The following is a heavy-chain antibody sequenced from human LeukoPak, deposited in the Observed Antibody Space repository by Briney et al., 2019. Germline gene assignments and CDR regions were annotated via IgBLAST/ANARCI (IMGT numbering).Heavy chain of an antibody. CDR1: GFSVNSNY. J-gene: IGHJ4*02. D-gene: IGHD3-10*02. V-gene: IGHV3-53*01. CDR3: ARGFYFVGRQPAYAFDF. CDR2: LYTGGNT. Sequence: PGGSLRLSYAASGFSVNSNYMTWVRQAPGKGLEWVSVLYTGGNTYYAESVQGRFSISRDNSRNTLYLQMNSLRAEDTAVYYCARGFYFVGRQPAYAFDFWGLGTLVTVSS.